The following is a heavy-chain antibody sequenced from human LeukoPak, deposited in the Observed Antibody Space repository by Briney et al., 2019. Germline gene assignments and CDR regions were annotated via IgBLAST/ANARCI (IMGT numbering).Heavy chain of an antibody. V-gene: IGHV1-2*02. J-gene: IGHJ3*02. D-gene: IGHD5-18*01. CDR1: GSTFSGYY. CDR2: INPHSGGT. CDR3: ARGSAMVSDAFDI. Sequence: ASVKVSCKTSGSTFSGYYMHWVRQAPGQGLEWMGWINPHSGGTNYAQKFQGRVTMTRDTSISTAYMELSRLRSDDTAVYYCARGSAMVSDAFDIWGQGTTVTVSS.